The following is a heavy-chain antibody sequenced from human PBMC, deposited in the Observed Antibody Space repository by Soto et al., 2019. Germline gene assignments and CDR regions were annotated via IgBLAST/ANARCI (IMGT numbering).Heavy chain of an antibody. CDR2: IIPIFGTA. J-gene: IGHJ1*01. Sequence: SVKVSFKASGGTFSSYAISWLRQAPGQGLEWMGGIIPIFGTANYAQKFQGRVTITADKSTSTAYMELSSLRSEDTAVYYCASLYCSGGSCYSAYFQHWGQGTLVTVSS. CDR1: GGTFSSYA. D-gene: IGHD2-15*01. CDR3: ASLYCSGGSCYSAYFQH. V-gene: IGHV1-69*06.